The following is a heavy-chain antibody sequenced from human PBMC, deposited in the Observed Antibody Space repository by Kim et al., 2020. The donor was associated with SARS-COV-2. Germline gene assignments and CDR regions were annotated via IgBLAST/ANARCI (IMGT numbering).Heavy chain of an antibody. Sequence: KVQGRVTISRDTSASTAYMELSSLRSEDTAVYYWARVGIAAAGTTGYFQHWGQGTLVTVSS. CDR3: ARVGIAAAGTTGYFQH. D-gene: IGHD6-13*01. J-gene: IGHJ1*01. V-gene: IGHV1-3*01.